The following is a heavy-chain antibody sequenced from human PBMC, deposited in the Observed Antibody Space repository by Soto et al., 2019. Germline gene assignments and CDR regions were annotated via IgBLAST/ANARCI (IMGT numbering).Heavy chain of an antibody. CDR2: INSDGSST. J-gene: IGHJ5*02. V-gene: IGHV3-74*01. D-gene: IGHD2-2*01. CDR3: AKSRYQLLTNWFDP. CDR1: GFTFSSYW. Sequence: PGGSLRLSCAASGFTFSSYWMHWVRQAPGKGLVWVSRINSDGSSTSYADSVKGRFTISRDNAKNTLYLQMNSLRAEDTAVYYCAKSRYQLLTNWFDPWGQGTLVTVS.